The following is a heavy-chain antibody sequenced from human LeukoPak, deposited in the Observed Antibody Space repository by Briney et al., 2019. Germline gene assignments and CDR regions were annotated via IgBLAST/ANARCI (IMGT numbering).Heavy chain of an antibody. CDR2: IYSGGST. V-gene: IGHV3-66*02. D-gene: IGHD4-17*01. CDR1: GFTVSSNY. Sequence: GGSVRLSCAASGFTVSSNYMSWVRQAPGKGLEWVSVIYSGGSTYYADSVKGRFTISRDNSKNTLYLQMNSLRAEDTAVYYCARDAGDYYYFDYWGQGTLVTVSS. CDR3: ARDAGDYYYFDY. J-gene: IGHJ4*02.